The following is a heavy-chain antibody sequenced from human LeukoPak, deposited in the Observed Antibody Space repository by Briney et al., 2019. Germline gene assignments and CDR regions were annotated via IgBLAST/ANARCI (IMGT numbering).Heavy chain of an antibody. CDR1: GFTFSSYG. Sequence: PGGSLRLSCAASGFTFSSYGMHWVRQAPGKGLEWVAVIWYDGSNKYYADSVKGRFTISRDNSKNTLYLQMNSLRAEDRAVYYCARVMEQWLVDYWGQGTLVTVSS. CDR3: ARVMEQWLVDY. D-gene: IGHD6-19*01. V-gene: IGHV3-33*01. J-gene: IGHJ4*02. CDR2: IWYDGSNK.